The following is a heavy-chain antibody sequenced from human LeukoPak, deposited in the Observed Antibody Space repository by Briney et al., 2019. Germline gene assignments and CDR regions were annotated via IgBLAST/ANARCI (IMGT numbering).Heavy chain of an antibody. CDR3: AREYYYDSSGHPDY. CDR2: ISYDGSNK. CDR1: GFTFSSYA. J-gene: IGHJ4*02. V-gene: IGHV3-30*04. D-gene: IGHD3-22*01. Sequence: PGGSLRLSCAASGFTFSSYAMHWVRQAPGKGLEWVAVISYDGSNKYYADSVKGRFTISRDNSKNTLYLQINSLRAEDTAVYYCAREYYYDSSGHPDYWGQGTLVTVSS.